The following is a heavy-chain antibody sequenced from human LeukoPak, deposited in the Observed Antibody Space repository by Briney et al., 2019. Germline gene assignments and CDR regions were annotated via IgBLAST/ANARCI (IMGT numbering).Heavy chain of an antibody. CDR2: IYSGGNT. V-gene: IGHV3-53*01. J-gene: IGHJ3*02. CDR1: GFTFSSNY. D-gene: IGHD3-9*01. CDR3: ARRAASLRYFDWLTTVNDAFDI. Sequence: GGSLRLSCAASGFTFSSNYMSWVRQAPGKGLEWVSVIYSGGNTYYSDSVKGRFTISRDNSKNTLYLQMNSLRAEDTAVYYCARRAASLRYFDWLTTVNDAFDIWGQGTMVTVSS.